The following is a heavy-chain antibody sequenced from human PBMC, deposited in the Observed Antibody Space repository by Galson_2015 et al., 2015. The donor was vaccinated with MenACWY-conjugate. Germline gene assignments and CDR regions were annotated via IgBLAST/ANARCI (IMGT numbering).Heavy chain of an antibody. CDR2: MNPNSGNT. Sequence: SVKVSCKASGYTFTSYDINWVRQATGQGLEWMGWMNPNSGNTGYAQKFQGRVTMIRNTSISTAYMELSSLRSEDTAVYYCARGGDYDILTGRYYYYMDVWGKGTTVTVSS. CDR3: ARGGDYDILTGRYYYYMDV. D-gene: IGHD3-9*01. V-gene: IGHV1-8*01. J-gene: IGHJ6*03. CDR1: GYTFTSYD.